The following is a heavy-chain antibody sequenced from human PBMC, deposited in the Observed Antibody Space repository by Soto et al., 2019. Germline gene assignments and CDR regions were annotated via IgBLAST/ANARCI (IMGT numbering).Heavy chain of an antibody. CDR3: AAQRGYDFCSGYYDY. V-gene: IGHV4-59*01. CDR1: GGSISSYY. CDR2: IYYSGST. J-gene: IGHJ4*02. Sequence: QVQLQESGPGLVKPSETLSLTCTVSGGSISSYYWSWIRQPPGKGLEWIGYIYYSGSTNYNPSLKSRVTISVDTSKNQFSLKLSSVTAADTAVYYCAAQRGYDFCSGYYDYWGQGTLVTVSS. D-gene: IGHD3-3*01.